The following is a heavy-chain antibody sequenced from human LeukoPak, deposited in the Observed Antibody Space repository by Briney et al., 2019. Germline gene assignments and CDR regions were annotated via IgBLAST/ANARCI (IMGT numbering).Heavy chain of an antibody. J-gene: IGHJ6*03. CDR1: GFTFSDYI. CDR3: ARVHGVCSTSTCYVAHADV. D-gene: IGHD2-2*01. V-gene: IGHV3-48*01. CDR2: ISSRGTTV. Sequence: LSGGSLRLSCEASGFTFSDYIMNWVRQSPEKGLEGVSYISSRGTTVFYADSVKGRFTISRDNDRNSVFLEMHGLRGDDTATYYCARVHGVCSTSTCYVAHADVWGTGSTVSVS.